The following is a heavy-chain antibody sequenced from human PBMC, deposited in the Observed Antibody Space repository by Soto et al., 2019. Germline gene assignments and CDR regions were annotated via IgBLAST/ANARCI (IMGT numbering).Heavy chain of an antibody. Sequence: GASVKVSCKASGGTLSTYTFSWVRQAPGQGLEWMGRIIPIFGTPYYAQKFQGRVTITADKSTSTVYMELSSLGSDDTAVYYCAKDRVKDFWSGYYLDYWGQGTLVTVSS. V-gene: IGHV1-69*06. J-gene: IGHJ4*02. CDR3: AKDRVKDFWSGYYLDY. D-gene: IGHD3-3*01. CDR2: IIPIFGTP. CDR1: GGTLSTYT.